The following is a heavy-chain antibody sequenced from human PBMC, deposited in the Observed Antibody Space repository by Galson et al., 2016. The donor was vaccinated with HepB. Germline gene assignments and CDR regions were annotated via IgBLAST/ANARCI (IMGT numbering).Heavy chain of an antibody. CDR2: ISSSSNDI. Sequence: SLRLSCAASGFTFSKHSMNWVRQAPGKGLQWVSSISSSSNDIQYADSMKGRFTISRDNSKNSLYLQMFSLRADDTAVYYCTRDSTNFDLWGRGAL. CDR1: GFTFSKHS. J-gene: IGHJ2*01. CDR3: TRDSTNFDL. V-gene: IGHV3-21*01.